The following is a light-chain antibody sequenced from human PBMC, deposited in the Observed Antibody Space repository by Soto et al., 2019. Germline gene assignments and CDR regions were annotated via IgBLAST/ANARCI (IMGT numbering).Light chain of an antibody. V-gene: IGLV1-40*01. J-gene: IGLJ1*01. CDR3: QSYDSSLSGYV. CDR1: SSNIGAGYD. CDR2: GNS. Sequence: QSVLTQPPAVSGAPGQKVTISCTGSSSNIGAGYDVNWYHQLPGTAPQLLIHGNSNRPSGVPDRFSVSKSGSSASLAITGLQAEDEADYFCQSYDSSLSGYVFGPGTKLTVL.